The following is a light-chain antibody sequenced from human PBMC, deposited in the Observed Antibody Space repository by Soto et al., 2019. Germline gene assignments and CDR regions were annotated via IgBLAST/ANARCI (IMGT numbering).Light chain of an antibody. CDR2: DAS. CDR1: LNINNY. V-gene: IGKV1-33*01. CDR3: HQYEPLTT. Sequence: DIQMTQSPSSLSASVGDRVTITCQASLNINNYLNWYQHKPGSAPKLLIYDASNLEAGVASSVRGTGSGTDFTFSISGLQAVDIASYYCHQYEPLTTFGQGTRLEIK. J-gene: IGKJ5*01.